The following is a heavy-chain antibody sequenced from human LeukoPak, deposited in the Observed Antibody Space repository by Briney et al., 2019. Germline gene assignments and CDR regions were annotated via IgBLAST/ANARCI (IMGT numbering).Heavy chain of an antibody. D-gene: IGHD6-19*01. CDR1: GGSISSSSYY. CDR3: ARDLGYSSGWGLTELDY. V-gene: IGHV4-39*07. J-gene: IGHJ4*02. CDR2: IYYSGST. Sequence: SETLSLTCTVSGGSISSSSYYWGWIRQPPGKGLEWIGSIYYSGSTYYNPSLKSRVTISVDTSKNQFSLKLSSVTAADTAVYYCARDLGYSSGWGLTELDYWGQGTLVTVSS.